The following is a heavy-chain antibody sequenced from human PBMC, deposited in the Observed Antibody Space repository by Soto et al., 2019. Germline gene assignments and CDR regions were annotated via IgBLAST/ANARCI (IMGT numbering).Heavy chain of an antibody. Sequence: PSETLSLTCAVSGGAFSGYYWSWIRQPPGKGLEWLGEINHSGSTHYNPSLKSRVTISVDTSKNQFSLKLSSVTAADTAVYYCATGRVSSSSWGHYHYYFGMDLSGQVTTVTESS. CDR3: ATGRVSSSSWGHYHYYFGMDL. CDR2: INHSGST. J-gene: IGHJ6*02. V-gene: IGHV4-34*01. CDR1: GGAFSGYY. D-gene: IGHD6-13*01.